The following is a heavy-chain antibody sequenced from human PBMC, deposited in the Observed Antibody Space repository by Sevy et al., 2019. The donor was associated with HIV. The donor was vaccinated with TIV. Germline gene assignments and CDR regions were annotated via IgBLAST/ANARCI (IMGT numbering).Heavy chain of an antibody. CDR3: ANPNYYDGTDY. V-gene: IGHV3-23*01. D-gene: IGHD3-22*01. Sequence: GGCLRLSCAASGFIFSNYAMSWVRQAPGKGLEWISTTSGGGDRTFYADSVKGRFSVSRDNSKNTLYLQLNSLTAEGTAVYYSANPNYYDGTDYWGQGTLVTVSS. CDR2: TSGGGDRT. CDR1: GFIFSNYA. J-gene: IGHJ4*02.